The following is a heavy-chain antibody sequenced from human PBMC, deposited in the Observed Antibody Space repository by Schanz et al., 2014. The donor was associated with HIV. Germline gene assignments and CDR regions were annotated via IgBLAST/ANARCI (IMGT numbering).Heavy chain of an antibody. CDR3: ARGVRITMIRRLTGIYSFDL. CDR1: GYNFTSYD. Sequence: QVQLVQSGAEVKKPGASVKVSCKASGYNFTSYDINWVRQATGQGLEWMGWMNASSSNTGYAQKFQDRVTMTRNPSISTAYMELSSLRLEDTAVYYCARGVRITMIRRLTGIYSFDLWGQGTLVTVSS. CDR2: MNASSSNT. J-gene: IGHJ4*02. D-gene: IGHD3-10*01. V-gene: IGHV1-8*01.